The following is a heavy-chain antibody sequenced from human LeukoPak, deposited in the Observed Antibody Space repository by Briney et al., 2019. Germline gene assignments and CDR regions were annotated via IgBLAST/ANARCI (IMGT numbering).Heavy chain of an antibody. CDR3: ARESEYSSIWSYYYYYGMDV. V-gene: IGHV4-31*03. Sequence: SQTLSLTCTVSGGSISSGGYYWSWIRQRPGKGLEWIGYIYYSGSNYYNPSLKSRVTISVDTSKNQFSLKLSSVTAADTAVYYCARESEYSSIWSYYYYYGMDVWGQGTTVTVSS. J-gene: IGHJ6*02. CDR2: IYYSGSN. CDR1: GGSISSGGYY. D-gene: IGHD6-13*01.